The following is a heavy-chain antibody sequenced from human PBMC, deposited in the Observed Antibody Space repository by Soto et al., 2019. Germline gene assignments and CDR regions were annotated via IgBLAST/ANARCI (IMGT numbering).Heavy chain of an antibody. Sequence: PSETLSLTCAVYGGSFSRYYWSWIRQPPGKGLEWIGEINHSGSTNYNPSLKSRVTISVDTSKNQFSLKLSSVTAADTAVYYCASTSTYDILTGYYTAGWFDPWGQGTLVTVSS. CDR2: INHSGST. V-gene: IGHV4-34*01. D-gene: IGHD3-9*01. CDR3: ASTSTYDILTGYYTAGWFDP. J-gene: IGHJ5*02. CDR1: GGSFSRYY.